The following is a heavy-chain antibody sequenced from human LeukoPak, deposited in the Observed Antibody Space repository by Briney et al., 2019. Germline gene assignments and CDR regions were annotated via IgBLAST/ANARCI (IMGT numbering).Heavy chain of an antibody. CDR3: ARALPHRRLMDTTMEQHWFDP. CDR1: GYTITNNY. V-gene: IGHV1-46*01. J-gene: IGHJ5*02. CDR2: INPSGTGT. Sequence: ASVKVSCKASGYTITNNYMHWVRQAPGQGLEWMGVINPSGTGTSYAQKFQGRITMSRDTSTSTVYMELSSLRSEDTAFYYCARALPHRRLMDTTMEQHWFDPWGQGTLVTVSS. D-gene: IGHD5-18*01.